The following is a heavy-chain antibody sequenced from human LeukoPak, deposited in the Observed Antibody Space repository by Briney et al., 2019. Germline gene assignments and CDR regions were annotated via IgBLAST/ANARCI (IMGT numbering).Heavy chain of an antibody. J-gene: IGHJ3*02. CDR1: GFTFSSCG. Sequence: GGSLRLSCAASGFTFSSCGMSWVRQAPGKGLEWVSAISGSGGSTYYADSVKGRFTISRDNSKNTLYLQMNSLRAEDTAVYYCAKGPPQYYYDSSGYSRPAFDIWGQGTMVTVSS. V-gene: IGHV3-23*01. D-gene: IGHD3-22*01. CDR3: AKGPPQYYYDSSGYSRPAFDI. CDR2: ISGSGGST.